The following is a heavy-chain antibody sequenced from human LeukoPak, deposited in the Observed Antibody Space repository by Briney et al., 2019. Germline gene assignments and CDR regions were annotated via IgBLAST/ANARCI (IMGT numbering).Heavy chain of an antibody. J-gene: IGHJ4*02. CDR2: ISGSGGST. D-gene: IGHD6-19*01. CDR1: GFTFSSYA. Sequence: QSGGSLRLSCAASGFTFSSYAMSWVRQAPGKGPEWVSAISGSGGSTYYADSVKGRFTISRDNSKNTLYLQMNSLRAEDTAVYYCAKQVGSGWYYFDYWGQGTLVTVSS. CDR3: AKQVGSGWYYFDY. V-gene: IGHV3-23*01.